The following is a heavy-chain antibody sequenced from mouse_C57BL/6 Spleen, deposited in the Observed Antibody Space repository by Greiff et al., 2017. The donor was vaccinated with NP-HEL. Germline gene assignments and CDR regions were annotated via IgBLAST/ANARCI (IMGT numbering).Heavy chain of an antibody. J-gene: IGHJ4*01. CDR1: EYEFPSHD. Sequence: EVKLVESGGGLVQPGESLKLSCESNEYEFPSHDMSWVRKTPEKRLELVAAINSDGGSTYYPDTMERRFIISRDTTKKTLYLQMSSLGSEDTALYYCAGTVGYAMDYWGQGTSVTVSS. CDR3: AGTVGYAMDY. V-gene: IGHV5-2*03. D-gene: IGHD1-1*01. CDR2: INSDGGST.